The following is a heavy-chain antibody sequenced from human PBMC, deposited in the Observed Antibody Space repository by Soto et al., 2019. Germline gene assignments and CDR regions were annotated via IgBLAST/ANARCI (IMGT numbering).Heavy chain of an antibody. D-gene: IGHD1-1*01. CDR2: ISASGGRT. CDR3: ARGSSTTPTSYRYLAY. J-gene: IGHJ4*02. Sequence: PGGSLRLSCAASGFVFTDYAISWVRQAPGKGLDWVSGISASGGRTYYADSVKGRLSVSRDNSNNTVFLQINRLRDEDTAIYYCARGSSTTPTSYRYLAYWGQGTLVTVSS. CDR1: GFVFTDYA. V-gene: IGHV3-23*01.